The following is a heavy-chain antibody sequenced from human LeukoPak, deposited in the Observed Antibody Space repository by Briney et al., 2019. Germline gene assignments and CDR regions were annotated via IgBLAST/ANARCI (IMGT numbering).Heavy chain of an antibody. CDR3: AKSRGRDGYNW. CDR1: GFTFSSYA. Sequence: GGSLRLSCAASGFTFSSYAMSWVRQAPGQGLEWVSAISGSGGSTYYADSVKGRFTISRDNSKNTLYLQMNSLRAEDTAVYYCAKSRGRDGYNWWGQGTLVTVSS. J-gene: IGHJ4*02. D-gene: IGHD5-24*01. V-gene: IGHV3-23*01. CDR2: ISGSGGST.